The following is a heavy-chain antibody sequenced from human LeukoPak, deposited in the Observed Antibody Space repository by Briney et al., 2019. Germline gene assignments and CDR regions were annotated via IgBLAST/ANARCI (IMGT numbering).Heavy chain of an antibody. Sequence: ASVKVSCKASGGTFSSYAISWVRQAAGQGLEWMGWINPNSGSTNYAQKFQGRVTMTRDTSISTAYMELSRLRSDDTAVYYCARDLRGEHQLATYYFDYWGQGTLITVSS. J-gene: IGHJ4*02. CDR2: INPNSGST. D-gene: IGHD6-13*01. CDR1: GGTFSSYA. V-gene: IGHV1-2*02. CDR3: ARDLRGEHQLATYYFDY.